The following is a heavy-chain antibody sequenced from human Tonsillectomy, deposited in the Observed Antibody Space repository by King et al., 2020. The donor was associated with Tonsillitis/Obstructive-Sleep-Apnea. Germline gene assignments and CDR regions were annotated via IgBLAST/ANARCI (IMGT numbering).Heavy chain of an antibody. CDR2: ISWNSGSI. V-gene: IGHV3-9*01. Sequence: EVQLVESGGGLVQPGRSLRLSCAASGFTFDDYAMYWVRQAPGKGQEWVSGISWNSGSIVYADSVKGRFTISRDNAKNSLYLQMNSLRAEDTAFYYCAKDLIIAESGTPGDGFDIWGQGTMVTVSS. CDR3: AKDLIIAESGTPGDGFDI. D-gene: IGHD6-13*01. CDR1: GFTFDDYA. J-gene: IGHJ3*02.